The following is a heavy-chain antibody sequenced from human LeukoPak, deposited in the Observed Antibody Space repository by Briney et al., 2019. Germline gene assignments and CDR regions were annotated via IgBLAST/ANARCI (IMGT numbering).Heavy chain of an antibody. J-gene: IGHJ5*02. CDR1: GGSFSGYY. CDR2: INHSGST. D-gene: IGHD2-2*01. V-gene: IGHV4-34*01. CDR3: ARAGRYCSSTSCYPYNWFDP. Sequence: SSETLSLTCAVYGGSFSGYYWSWIRQPPGKGLEWIGEINHSGSTNYNPSLKSRVTISVDTSKNQFSLKLSSVTAADTAVYYCARAGRYCSSTSCYPYNWFDPWGQGTLVTVSS.